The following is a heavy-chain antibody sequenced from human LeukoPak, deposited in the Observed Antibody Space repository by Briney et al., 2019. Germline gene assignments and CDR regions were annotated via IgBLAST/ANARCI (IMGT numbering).Heavy chain of an antibody. CDR1: GSTFSDYW. J-gene: IGHJ3*02. Sequence: PGGSLRLSCAASGSTFSDYWMTWVRQAPGKGLEWVANIKPDGSEKYYVDSVRGRFTISRDNAKNSLYLQMNSLRDEDTAVYYCARAYSSSSGRDAFDSWGLGTLVTVSS. V-gene: IGHV3-7*01. CDR2: IKPDGSEK. D-gene: IGHD6-6*01. CDR3: ARAYSSSSGRDAFDS.